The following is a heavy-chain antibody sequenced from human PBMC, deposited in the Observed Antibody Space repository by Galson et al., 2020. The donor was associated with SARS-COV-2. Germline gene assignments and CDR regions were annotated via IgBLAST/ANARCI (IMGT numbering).Heavy chain of an antibody. CDR3: ATAPIFGGVSWFDP. Sequence: ASVKVSCQVSGYTLTEISMHLARQAHGKRLAWMGRPQPEDGETIYAQKFQGRVTMTEDTSTDTAYMELSSLRSEDTAVYYCATAPIFGGVSWFDPWGQGTLVTVSS. CDR2: PQPEDGET. D-gene: IGHD3-3*01. J-gene: IGHJ5*02. V-gene: IGHV1-24*01. CDR1: GYTLTEIS.